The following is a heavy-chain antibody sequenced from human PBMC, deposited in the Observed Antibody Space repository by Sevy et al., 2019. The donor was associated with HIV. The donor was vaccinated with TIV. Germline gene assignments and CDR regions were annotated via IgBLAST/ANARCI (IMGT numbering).Heavy chain of an antibody. CDR2: IFHSGRT. V-gene: IGHV4-38-2*01. J-gene: IGHJ3*02. CDR1: GYSIRSDDY. D-gene: IGHD3-22*01. CDR3: ARTLRGNFDSRASAFDI. Sequence: SETLSLTCAVSGYSIRSDDYWVWIRQPPGKGLERIGNIFHSGRTYYNPSLTSRVNVSVDTSMNQFSLKLNSVTAVDTAVYYCARTLRGNFDSRASAFDIWGQGTMVTVSS.